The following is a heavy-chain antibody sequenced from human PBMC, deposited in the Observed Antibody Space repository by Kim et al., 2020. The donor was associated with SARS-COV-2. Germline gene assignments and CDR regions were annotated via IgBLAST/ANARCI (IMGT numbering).Heavy chain of an antibody. Sequence: GGSLRLSCAASGFTFRSYWMSWVRQAPGKGLEWVANIKQDGSEKYYVDSVKGRFTISRDNAKNSLYLQMNSLRAEDTAVYYCARVTVGATPRYFDYWGQGPLVTVSS. CDR2: IKQDGSEK. J-gene: IGHJ4*02. CDR3: ARVTVGATPRYFDY. CDR1: GFTFRSYW. D-gene: IGHD1-26*01. V-gene: IGHV3-7*05.